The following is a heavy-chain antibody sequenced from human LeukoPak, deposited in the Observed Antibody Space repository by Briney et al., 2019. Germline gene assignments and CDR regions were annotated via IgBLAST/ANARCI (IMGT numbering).Heavy chain of an antibody. CDR3: ARSTYYYDSSGYLYPSFFDY. CDR2: ISSSSGYI. V-gene: IGHV3-21*01. Sequence: GGSLRLSCAASGFTFSSYSMNWVRQAPGKGLEWVSSISSSSGYIYYADSVKGRFTISRDNAKNSLYLQMNSLRDEDTAVYYCARSTYYYDSSGYLYPSFFDYWGQGNLVTVSS. J-gene: IGHJ4*02. CDR1: GFTFSSYS. D-gene: IGHD3-22*01.